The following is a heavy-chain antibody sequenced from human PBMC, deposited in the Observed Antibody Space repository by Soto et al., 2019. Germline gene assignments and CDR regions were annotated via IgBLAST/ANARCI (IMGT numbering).Heavy chain of an antibody. J-gene: IGHJ4*02. D-gene: IGHD6-13*01. CDR1: GGTFSSYA. CDR2: IIPIFGTA. V-gene: IGHV1-69*13. Sequence: GASVKVSCKASGGTFSSYAISWVRQAPGQGLEWMGGIIPIFGTANYAQKFQGRVTITADESTSTAYMELSSLRSEDTAVYYCARASYSSSWYGVLFFFDYWGQRTLVTVSS. CDR3: ARASYSSSWYGVLFFFDY.